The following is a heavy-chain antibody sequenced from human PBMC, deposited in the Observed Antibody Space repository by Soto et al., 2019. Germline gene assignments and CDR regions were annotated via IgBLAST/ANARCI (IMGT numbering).Heavy chain of an antibody. D-gene: IGHD6-19*01. Sequence: GGSLRLSCAASGFTFSSYGMHWVRQAPGKGLEWVAVISYDGSNKYYADSVKGRFTISRDNSKNTLYLQMNSLRAEDTAVYYCAKDLIRRIVPTTARSDSIAVAGTGMDVRGQGTTVTVSS. J-gene: IGHJ6*02. CDR1: GFTFSSYG. V-gene: IGHV3-30*18. CDR3: AKDLIRRIVPTTARSDSIAVAGTGMDV. CDR2: ISYDGSNK.